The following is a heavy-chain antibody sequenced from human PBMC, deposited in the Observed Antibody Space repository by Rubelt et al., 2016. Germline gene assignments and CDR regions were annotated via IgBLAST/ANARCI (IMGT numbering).Heavy chain of an antibody. CDR2: IRSKANSYAT. J-gene: IGHJ6*02. CDR3: TRLSPGYGMDV. CDR1: GFTFSGSA. Sequence: EVQLVESGGGLVQPGGSLKLSCAASGFTFSGSAMHWVRQASGKGLEWVGRIRSKANSYATAYAASVKGRFTISSDDSKNTAYLQMNSLKTEDTAVYYCTRLSPGYGMDVWGQGTTVTVSS. V-gene: IGHV3-73*01.